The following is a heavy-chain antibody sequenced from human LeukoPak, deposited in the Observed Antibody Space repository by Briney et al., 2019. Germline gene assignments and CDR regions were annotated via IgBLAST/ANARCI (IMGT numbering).Heavy chain of an antibody. V-gene: IGHV1-69*13. CDR2: VIPIFGTA. CDR1: GGTFSSYA. Sequence: SVKVSCKASGGTFSSYAISWVRQAHGQGLEWMGGVIPIFGTANYAQKFQGRVTITADESTSTAYMELSSLRSEDTAVYYCARGPAAAGNPVLQSFYGMDVWGQGTTVTVSS. D-gene: IGHD6-13*01. CDR3: ARGPAAAGNPVLQSFYGMDV. J-gene: IGHJ6*02.